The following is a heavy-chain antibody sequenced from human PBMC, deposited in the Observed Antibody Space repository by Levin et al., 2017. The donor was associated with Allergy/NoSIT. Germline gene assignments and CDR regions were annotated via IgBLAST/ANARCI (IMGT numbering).Heavy chain of an antibody. J-gene: IGHJ4*02. Sequence: SETLSLTCTVSGGSVSSGSYYWSWIRQPPGKGLEWIGYIYYSGSTNYNPSLTSRVTISVDTSKNQFSLKLSSVTAADTAVYYCASGIAAAGTLDYWGQGTLVTVSA. CDR2: IYYSGST. D-gene: IGHD6-13*01. CDR1: GGSVSSGSYY. CDR3: ASGIAAAGTLDY. V-gene: IGHV4-61*01.